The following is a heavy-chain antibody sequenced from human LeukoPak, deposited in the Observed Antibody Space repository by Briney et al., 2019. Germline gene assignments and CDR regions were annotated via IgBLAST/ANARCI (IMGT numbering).Heavy chain of an antibody. V-gene: IGHV1-2*02. J-gene: IGHJ4*02. D-gene: IGHD2-2*01. CDR3: ARVQEILYQLLDY. CDR1: GYTFTGYY. CDR2: INPNSGGT. Sequence: ASVKVSCKASGYTFTGYYMHWVRQAPGQGLEWMGWINPNSGGTNYAQKFQGRVTMTRDTSASTAYMELSSLRSEDMAVYYCARVQEILYQLLDYWGQGTLVTVSS.